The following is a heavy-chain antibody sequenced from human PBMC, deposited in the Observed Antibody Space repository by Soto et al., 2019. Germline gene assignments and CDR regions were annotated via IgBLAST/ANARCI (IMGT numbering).Heavy chain of an antibody. D-gene: IGHD6-13*01. V-gene: IGHV4-31*03. Sequence: SETLSLTCTVSGGSISSGGYYWSWIRQHPGKGLEWIGYIYYSGSTYYNPSLKSRVTISVDTSKNQFSLKLSSVTAADTAVYYCARSRRVSSSWYSGYYYYGMDVWGQGTTVTSP. J-gene: IGHJ6*02. CDR1: GGSISSGGYY. CDR3: ARSRRVSSSWYSGYYYYGMDV. CDR2: IYYSGST.